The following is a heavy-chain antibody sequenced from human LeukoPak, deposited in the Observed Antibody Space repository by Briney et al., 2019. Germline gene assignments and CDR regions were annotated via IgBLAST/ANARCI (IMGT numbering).Heavy chain of an antibody. J-gene: IGHJ4*02. Sequence: ASVKVSCKASGYTFTGYYMHWVRQAPGQGLEWMGRINPNSGGTNYAQKFQGRVTMTRDTSTSTVYMELSSLRSEDTAVYYCAREGLSCSSTSCYLDYWGQGTLVTVSS. CDR3: AREGLSCSSTSCYLDY. V-gene: IGHV1-2*06. D-gene: IGHD2-2*01. CDR1: GYTFTGYY. CDR2: INPNSGGT.